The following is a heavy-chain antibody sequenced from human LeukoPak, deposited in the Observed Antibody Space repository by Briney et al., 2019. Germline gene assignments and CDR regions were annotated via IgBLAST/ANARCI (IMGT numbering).Heavy chain of an antibody. CDR1: GGSISSYY. D-gene: IGHD2-15*01. V-gene: IGHV4-59*08. Sequence: PSETLSLTCTVSGGSISSYYWSWIRQPPGKGLEWIGYIHSSGRTNYNPSLKSRVTMSVDTSKNQFSLILSSVTAADTAVYYCARYYCPDGNCQGFDNWGQGTLVTVSS. CDR3: ARYYCPDGNCQGFDN. CDR2: IHSSGRT. J-gene: IGHJ4*02.